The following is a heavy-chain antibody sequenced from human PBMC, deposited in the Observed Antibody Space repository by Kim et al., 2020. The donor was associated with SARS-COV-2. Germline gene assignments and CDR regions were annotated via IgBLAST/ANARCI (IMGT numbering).Heavy chain of an antibody. CDR3: AGGNGWVIES. Sequence: EIHYVDAVEGRFTISRDNAKNSLYLQMSSLGEEDTAVYYCAGGNGWVIESWGQGTLVSVSS. D-gene: IGHD6-19*01. J-gene: IGHJ4*02. V-gene: IGHV3-7*01. CDR2: EI.